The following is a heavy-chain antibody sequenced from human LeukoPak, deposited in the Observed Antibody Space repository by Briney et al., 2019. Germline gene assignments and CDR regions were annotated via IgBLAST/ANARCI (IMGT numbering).Heavy chain of an antibody. J-gene: IGHJ4*02. CDR2: IYPGDSDT. D-gene: IGHD5-24*01. CDR3: ARRHGDAYFDY. Sequence: GESLKISCKGSGYSFTNSWIGWVRQMPGKGLEWMGIIYPGDSDTRYSPSFQGQVTISADKSISTAYLQWSSLKASDTAMHYCARRHGDAYFDYWGQGTLVTVSS. V-gene: IGHV5-51*01. CDR1: GYSFTNSW.